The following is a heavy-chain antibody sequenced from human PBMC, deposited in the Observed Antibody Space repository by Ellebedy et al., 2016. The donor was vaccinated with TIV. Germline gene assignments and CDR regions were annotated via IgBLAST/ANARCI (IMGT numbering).Heavy chain of an antibody. CDR1: GGSISSSSYY. V-gene: IGHV4-39*07. J-gene: IGHJ4*02. CDR2: IYYSGST. Sequence: MPSETLSLTCTVPGGSISSSSYYWGWIRQPPGKGLEWIGSIYYSGSTYYNPSLKSRVTISVDTSKNQFSLKLSSVTAADTAVYYCARESLIAARPGFDYWGQGTLVTVSS. D-gene: IGHD6-6*01. CDR3: ARESLIAARPGFDY.